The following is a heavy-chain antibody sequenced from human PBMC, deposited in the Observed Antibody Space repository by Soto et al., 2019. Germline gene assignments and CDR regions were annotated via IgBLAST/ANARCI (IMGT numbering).Heavy chain of an antibody. CDR3: AKEGCSGGSCYYRH. CDR2: ISGSGGST. CDR1: GFTFSSYA. V-gene: IGHV3-23*01. D-gene: IGHD2-15*01. Sequence: EVQLLESGGGLVQPGGSLRLSCAASGFTFSSYAMSWVRQAPGKGLEWVSAISGSGGSTYYADSVKGRFTISRDNSKTTLYLQMNSRRDEDTAVYYCAKEGCSGGSCYYRHWGQCTLVTV. J-gene: IGHJ1*01.